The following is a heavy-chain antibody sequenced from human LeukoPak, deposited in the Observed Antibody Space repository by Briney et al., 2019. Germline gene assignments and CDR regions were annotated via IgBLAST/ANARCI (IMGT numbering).Heavy chain of an antibody. CDR1: GFTFSTYA. Sequence: GGSLRLSCTASGFTFSTYAMHWVRQAPGKGLEWMTVISKDGSKRVSTDSVRGRFTISRDNSKNTLYLQMNSLRAEDTAVYYCAKGLGELSSPLDYWGQGTLVTVSS. J-gene: IGHJ4*02. V-gene: IGHV3-30*18. CDR3: AKGLGELSSPLDY. CDR2: ISKDGSKR. D-gene: IGHD3-16*02.